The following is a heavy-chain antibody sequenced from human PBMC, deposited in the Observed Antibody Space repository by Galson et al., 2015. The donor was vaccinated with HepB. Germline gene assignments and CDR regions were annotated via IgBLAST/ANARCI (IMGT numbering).Heavy chain of an antibody. J-gene: IGHJ6*02. V-gene: IGHV1-3*01. CDR3: ARDRLESSGWSSRYGMDV. D-gene: IGHD6-19*01. Sequence: SVKVSCKASGYTFTSYAMHWVRQAPGQRLEWMGWINAGNGNTKYSQKFQGRVTITRDTSASTAYMELSSLRSEDTAVYYCARDRLESSGWSSRYGMDVWGQGTTVTVSS. CDR2: INAGNGNT. CDR1: GYTFTSYA.